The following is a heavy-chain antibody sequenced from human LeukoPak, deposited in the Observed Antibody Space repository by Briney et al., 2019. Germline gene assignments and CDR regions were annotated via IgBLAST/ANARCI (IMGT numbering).Heavy chain of an antibody. CDR2: IYYSGST. Sequence: SETLSLTCAVSGGSISSSNWWSWVRQPPGKGLEWIGYIYYSGSTNYNPSLKSRVTISVDTSKNQFSLKLSSVTAADTAVYYCARESSLAGNAFDIWGQGTMVTVSS. J-gene: IGHJ3*02. V-gene: IGHV4-4*02. CDR3: ARESSLAGNAFDI. CDR1: GGSISSSNW.